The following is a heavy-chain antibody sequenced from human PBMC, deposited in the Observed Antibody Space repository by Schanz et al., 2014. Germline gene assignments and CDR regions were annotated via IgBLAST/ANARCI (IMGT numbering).Heavy chain of an antibody. CDR2: ISYDGSIT. V-gene: IGHV3-30*04. CDR1: GFTFSTYA. D-gene: IGHD3-10*01. Sequence: QVQLVESGGGVVQPGRSLRLSCATSGFTFSTYAMSWVRQAPGKGLDWVAVISYDGSITYYADSVKDRFTISRDNSKNIMFLQMNSLKTEDTAVYCARDGGFDSINAFDFWGQGTMVTVSS. CDR3: ARDGGFDSINAFDF. J-gene: IGHJ3*01.